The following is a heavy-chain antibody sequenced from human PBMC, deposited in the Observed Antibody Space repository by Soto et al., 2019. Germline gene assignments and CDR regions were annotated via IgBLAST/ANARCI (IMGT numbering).Heavy chain of an antibody. CDR2: ISTSSSYT. J-gene: IGHJ6*02. CDR1: GFTFSDYY. V-gene: IGHV3-11*05. CDR3: AREWFGRNYYYGMDV. D-gene: IGHD3-10*01. Sequence: QVQLVESGGGLVKPGGSLRLSCAASGFTFSDYYMTWIRQAPGKGLECISYISTSSSYTNYADSVKGRFTISRDNAKNSLYLQMNSLRADDTAVYYCAREWFGRNYYYGMDVWGQGTTVTVSS.